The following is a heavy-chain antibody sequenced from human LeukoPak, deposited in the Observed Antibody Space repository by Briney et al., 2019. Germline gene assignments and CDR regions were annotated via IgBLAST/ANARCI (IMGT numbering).Heavy chain of an antibody. V-gene: IGHV3-49*04. J-gene: IGHJ4*02. CDR3: TRGHSDTAMAPGNY. CDR2: IRSKAYGGTT. Sequence: GGSLRLSCAASGFTFGDYAMSWVRQAPGKGLEWVGFIRSKAYGGTTEYAASVKGRFTISRDDSKSIAYLQKNSLKTEDTAVYYCTRGHSDTAMAPGNYWGQGTLVTVSS. CDR1: GFTFGDYA. D-gene: IGHD5-18*01.